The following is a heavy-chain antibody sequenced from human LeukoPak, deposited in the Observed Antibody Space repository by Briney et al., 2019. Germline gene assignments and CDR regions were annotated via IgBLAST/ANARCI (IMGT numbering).Heavy chain of an antibody. D-gene: IGHD6-6*01. Sequence: SVKVSCKASGGTFSSYAISWVRQAPGQGLEWMGRIIPILGIANYAQKFQGRVTITADKSTSTAYMELSSLRSEDTAVYYCARGWAARSFDYWGQGTLVTVSS. J-gene: IGHJ4*02. CDR1: GGTFSSYA. CDR2: IIPILGIA. V-gene: IGHV1-69*04. CDR3: ARGWAARSFDY.